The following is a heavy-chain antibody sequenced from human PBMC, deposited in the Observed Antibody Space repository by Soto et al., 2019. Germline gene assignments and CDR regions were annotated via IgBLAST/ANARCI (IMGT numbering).Heavy chain of an antibody. CDR1: GISFTTAW. CDR3: ATQQFFDASGFSFDQ. D-gene: IGHD3-22*01. V-gene: IGHV3-15*01. CDR2: IKSKTDGETL. Sequence: PXGSLILSCVGSGISFTTAWMNLVGQARGKGLEWVGRIKSKTDGETLDYAAPVRGRFIISRDDSKNTVYLSVSGLKTEDTAIYYCATQQFFDASGFSFDQWGQGNLVTVSS. J-gene: IGHJ4*02.